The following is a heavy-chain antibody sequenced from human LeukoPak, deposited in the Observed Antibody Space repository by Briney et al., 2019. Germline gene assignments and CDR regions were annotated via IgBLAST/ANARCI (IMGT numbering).Heavy chain of an antibody. V-gene: IGHV3-72*01. J-gene: IGHJ4*02. CDR3: TRVAPYCGGDCYSRYFDY. CDR2: IRNKDTNYVT. CDR1: GFKFSAHY. D-gene: IGHD2-21*02. Sequence: TGGPLRLLCLASGFKFSAHYMDWVPQAPGKGLEWVGRIRNKDTNYVTEYAASLKGRFTISRDDSRDLLYLQMNSLKTEDTAMYYCTRVAPYCGGDCYSRYFDYWGQGILVSVSS.